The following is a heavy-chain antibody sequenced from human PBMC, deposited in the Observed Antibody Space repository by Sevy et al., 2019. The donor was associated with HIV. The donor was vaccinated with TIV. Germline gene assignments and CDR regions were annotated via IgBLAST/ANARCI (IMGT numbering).Heavy chain of an antibody. Sequence: SETLSLTCTVSGGSISSYYWSWIRQPPGKGLEWIGYIYYSGSTNYNPSLKSRVTISVDTSKNQFSLKLSSVTAADTAVYYCARDSSREYNNWDYYYNGMDVWGQGTTVTVSS. CDR2: IYYSGST. CDR3: ARDSSREYNNWDYYYNGMDV. V-gene: IGHV4-59*01. D-gene: IGHD1-1*01. CDR1: GGSISSYY. J-gene: IGHJ6*02.